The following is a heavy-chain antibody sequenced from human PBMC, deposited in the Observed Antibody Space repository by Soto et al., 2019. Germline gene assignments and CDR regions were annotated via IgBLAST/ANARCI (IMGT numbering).Heavy chain of an antibody. D-gene: IGHD4-17*01. CDR1: GGSIRSYY. J-gene: IGHJ4*02. CDR3: ARATRDYGDDGYFDS. Sequence: QVQLQESGPGLVKPSETLSLTCTVSGGSIRSYYWSWIRQPAGKGLEWIGRIYTSGSTNYNPSLKSRVTMSVDTSKNQFSLQLSSVTAADTAVYYCARATRDYGDDGYFDSWGQGTLVTVSS. V-gene: IGHV4-4*07. CDR2: IYTSGST.